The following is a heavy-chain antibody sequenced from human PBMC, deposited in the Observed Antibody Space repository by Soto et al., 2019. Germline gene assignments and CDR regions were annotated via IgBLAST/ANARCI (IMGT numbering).Heavy chain of an antibody. D-gene: IGHD1-7*01. J-gene: IGHJ4*02. CDR2: IYRTGST. V-gene: IGHV4-4*02. CDR3: ASRDPGTSVDY. Sequence: SSETLSLTCAVSGGSFTSNNWWTWVRQPPGQGLEWIGEIYRTGSTNYNPSLKSLVTISLDKSENQFSLKVTSLTAADTAVYYCASRDPGTSVDYWGQGTLVTVSS. CDR1: GGSFTSNNW.